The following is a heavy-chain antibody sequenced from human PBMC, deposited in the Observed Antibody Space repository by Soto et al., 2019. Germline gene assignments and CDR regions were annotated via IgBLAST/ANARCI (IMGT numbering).Heavy chain of an antibody. Sequence: PSETLSLTCTVSGASVSSGSHYWTWIRQPPGKGLEWIGYIYHSGSTYYNPSLESRVTISVDRSKNQVVLTMTNMDSVDTATYYSAYCGHYSSSWFPDYWGQGTLVNVSS. CDR1: GASVSSGSHY. CDR2: IYHSGST. CDR3: AYCGHYSSSWFPDY. J-gene: IGHJ4*02. D-gene: IGHD6-13*01. V-gene: IGHV4-30-2*02.